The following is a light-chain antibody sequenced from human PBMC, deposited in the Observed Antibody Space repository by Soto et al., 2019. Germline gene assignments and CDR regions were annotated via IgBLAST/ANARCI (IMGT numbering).Light chain of an antibody. J-gene: IGLJ3*02. CDR2: DVT. CDR1: TSDVGAYNY. V-gene: IGLV2-14*03. Sequence: QSALTQPASVSGSLGQSITISCTGTTSDVGAYNYVSWYQQHPGKAPQLVIYDVTNRPSGVSNRFSGSKSGNTASLTISGLQAEDEADYYCSSYTRSSTLVFGGGTKLTVL. CDR3: SSYTRSSTLV.